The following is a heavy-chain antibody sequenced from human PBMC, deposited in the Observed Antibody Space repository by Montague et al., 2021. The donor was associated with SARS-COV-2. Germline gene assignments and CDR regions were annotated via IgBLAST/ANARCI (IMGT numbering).Heavy chain of an antibody. CDR2: IYTSGST. D-gene: IGHD3-22*01. CDR1: GGSISIGRYY. V-gene: IGHV4-61*02. CDR3: ARGALFYDSSGYYSDAFDI. Sequence: TLSLTCTVSGGSISIGRYYWNWIRQPAGKGLEWIGRIYTSGSTNYNPSLKSRVSISADTSNNQVSLKLSSVTAADTAVYYCARGALFYDSSGYYSDAFDIWGQGTMVTVSS. J-gene: IGHJ3*02.